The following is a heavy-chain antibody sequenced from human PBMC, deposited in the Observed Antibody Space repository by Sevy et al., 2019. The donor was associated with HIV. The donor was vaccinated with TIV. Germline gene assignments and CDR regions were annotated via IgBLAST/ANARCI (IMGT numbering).Heavy chain of an antibody. CDR1: GYTFASYG. CDR2: ISAFSGTT. CDR3: ATDKQQLSIFPARRFVP. D-gene: IGHD6-13*01. Sequence: ASVKVSCKAYGYTFASYGISWVRQAPGQGLEWMGWISAFSGTTNYAQKFQGRVTMTTDTSTATAYMELTSLRSDDTAVYYCATDKQQLSIFPARRFVPWGQGTLVTVSS. J-gene: IGHJ5*02. V-gene: IGHV1-18*01.